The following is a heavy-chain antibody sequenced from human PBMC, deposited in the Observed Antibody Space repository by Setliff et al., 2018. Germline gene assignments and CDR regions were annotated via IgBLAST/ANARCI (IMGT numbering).Heavy chain of an antibody. CDR1: GGSISISGYY. D-gene: IGHD6-13*01. CDR2: TFYSGST. CDR3: ARHSNSWPVDY. V-gene: IGHV4-39*01. Sequence: KPSETLSLTCTVSGGSISISGYYWGWIRQPPGKGLEWIGSTFYSGSTYYNPSLKSRVSISVDTSKNQFSLRLSSVTAADTAVYYCARHSNSWPVDYWGQGTLVTVSS. J-gene: IGHJ4*02.